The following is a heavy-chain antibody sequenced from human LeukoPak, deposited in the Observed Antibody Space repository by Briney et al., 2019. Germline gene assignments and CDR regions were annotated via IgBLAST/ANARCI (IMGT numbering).Heavy chain of an antibody. J-gene: IGHJ4*02. V-gene: IGHV3-7*01. D-gene: IGHD6-13*01. Sequence: GGSLRLSCAASGFTFSSYWMSWVRQAPGKGLEWVANIKQDGSEKYYVDSVKGRLTISRDNAKNSLYLQMNSLRAEDTAVYYCARDSNRAVAAAALDYWGQGTLVTVSS. CDR1: GFTFSSYW. CDR3: ARDSNRAVAAAALDY. CDR2: IKQDGSEK.